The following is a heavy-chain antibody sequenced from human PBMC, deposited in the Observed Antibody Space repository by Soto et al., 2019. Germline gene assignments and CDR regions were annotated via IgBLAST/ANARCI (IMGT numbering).Heavy chain of an antibody. CDR2: ISGSGGSK. J-gene: IGHJ4*02. V-gene: IGHV3-23*04. CDR3: PYSSTPIDY. D-gene: IGHD6-13*01. CDR1: GFTFGSYA. Sequence: EVQLVESGGGLVQPGGSLRLSCAASGFTFGSYAMSWVRQAPGKGLEWVSDISGSGGSKNYVDSVKGRFTISRDNSKNTLYLQMNSLRAEDTAVYYCPYSSTPIDYWGQGTLVTVSS.